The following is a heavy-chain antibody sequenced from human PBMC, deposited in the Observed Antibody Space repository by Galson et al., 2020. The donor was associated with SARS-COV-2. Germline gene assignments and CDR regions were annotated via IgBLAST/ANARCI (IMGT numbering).Heavy chain of an antibody. V-gene: IGHV3-7*01. CDR2: IKEDGSAK. D-gene: IGHD3-10*01. Sequence: GESLKISCAASGFRFNYYWMSWVRQAPGKGLEWVANIKEDGSAKYYVDSVKGRFSISRDNAKNSLFLEMNRLRAEDTAVYYCARDSAYQYYLKDWGQGTLVTVSS. CDR1: GFRFNYYW. J-gene: IGHJ4*02. CDR3: ARDSAYQYYLKD.